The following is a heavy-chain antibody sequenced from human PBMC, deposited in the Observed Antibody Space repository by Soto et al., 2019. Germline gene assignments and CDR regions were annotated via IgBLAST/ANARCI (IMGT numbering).Heavy chain of an antibody. D-gene: IGHD3-16*02. J-gene: IGHJ3*02. CDR1: GYTFISFG. V-gene: IGHV1-18*01. CDR3: AKDLFDYVWGSYPSPDAFDI. Sequence: ASVKVSCKASGYTFISFGISWVRQAPGQGLEWMEWISAYNGNTNYAQKLQSRVTMTTNTSTSTAYMEQKSLRSDDTAVYYYAKDLFDYVWGSYPSPDAFDIWGQGTMVTVSS. CDR2: ISAYNGNT.